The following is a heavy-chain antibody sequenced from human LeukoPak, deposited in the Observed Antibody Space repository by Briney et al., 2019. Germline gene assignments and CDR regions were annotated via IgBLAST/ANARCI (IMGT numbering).Heavy chain of an antibody. CDR2: ISYDGNN. J-gene: IGHJ3*02. Sequence: GGSLRLSCVISGYTFTHYGFHWVRQAPGKALEWVAYISYDGNNKYEDSVKGRFTISRDNSKSTLHLQMNGLRAEDTAVYYCARDPLDISRWTNAFDIWGQGTTVIVS. D-gene: IGHD5-12*01. V-gene: IGHV3-30*03. CDR3: ARDPLDISRWTNAFDI. CDR1: GYTFTHYG.